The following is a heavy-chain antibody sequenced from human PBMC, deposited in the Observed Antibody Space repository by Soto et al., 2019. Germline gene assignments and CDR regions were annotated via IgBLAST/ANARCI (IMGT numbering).Heavy chain of an antibody. D-gene: IGHD3-10*01. J-gene: IGHJ3*02. V-gene: IGHV2-5*02. Sequence: QITLKESGPTLVKPTQTLTLTCTFSGFSLSTSGVGVGWIRQPPGKALEWLALIYWDDDTRYSPSLKGRLTITKDTSKNQVVLTMTNMDPVDTATYYCALHGGYDAFDIWGQGTMVTVSS. CDR1: GFSLSTSGVG. CDR2: IYWDDDT. CDR3: ALHGGYDAFDI.